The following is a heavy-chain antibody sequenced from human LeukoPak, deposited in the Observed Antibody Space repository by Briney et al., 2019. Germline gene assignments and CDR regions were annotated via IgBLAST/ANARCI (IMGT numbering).Heavy chain of an antibody. V-gene: IGHV4-39*01. Sequence: SETLSLTCTVSGGSISSSSYSWGWIRQPLGKGLEWIGSIYYSGSTYYNPSLKSRVTISVDTSKNQFSLKLSSVTAADTAVYYCATRYYDFWSGYDGMDVWGQGTTVTVSS. J-gene: IGHJ6*02. CDR2: IYYSGST. D-gene: IGHD3-3*01. CDR3: ATRYYDFWSGYDGMDV. CDR1: GGSISSSSYS.